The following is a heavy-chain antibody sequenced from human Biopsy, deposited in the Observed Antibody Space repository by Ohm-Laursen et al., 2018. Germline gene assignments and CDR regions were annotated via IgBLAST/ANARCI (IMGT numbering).Heavy chain of an antibody. CDR2: IYYSVMT. J-gene: IGHJ3*02. Sequence: GTLSLTCTVSGDSVTKYYWSWIRQPPGKGLEWIGHIYYSVMTNYNPSLQSRVSISVDTSRNQVSLTLSSVTAADTAVYYCARVEAGTYDALDIWGQGTLVAVS. CDR3: ARVEAGTYDALDI. D-gene: IGHD1-26*01. CDR1: GDSVTKYY. V-gene: IGHV4-59*02.